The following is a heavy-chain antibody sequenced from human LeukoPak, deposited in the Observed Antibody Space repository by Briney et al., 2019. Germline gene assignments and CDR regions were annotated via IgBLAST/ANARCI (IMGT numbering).Heavy chain of an antibody. V-gene: IGHV1-18*01. J-gene: IGHJ6*02. CDR1: GYTFTSYG. Sequence: ASVKVSCKASGYTFTSYGISWVRQAPGQGLEWMGWISAYNGNTNYAQKLQGRVTMTTDTSTSTAYMGLRSLRSDDTAVYYCARVPRYYDFWSGYYDYYYGMDVWGQGTTVTVSS. D-gene: IGHD3-3*01. CDR3: ARVPRYYDFWSGYYDYYYGMDV. CDR2: ISAYNGNT.